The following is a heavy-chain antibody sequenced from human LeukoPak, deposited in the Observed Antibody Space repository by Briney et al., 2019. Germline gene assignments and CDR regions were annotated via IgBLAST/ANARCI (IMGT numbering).Heavy chain of an antibody. J-gene: IGHJ6*02. Sequence: PSETLSLTCTVSGGSISTFHWSWIRQPPGRGLEWIGFNHNTGSTNYNPSLNSRVTISVDTSKNQFSLKLSSVTAADTAVYYCARRVAAAGYYYYYYYGMDVWGQGTTVTVSS. CDR3: ARRVAAAGYYYYYYYGMDV. CDR1: GGSISTFH. CDR2: NHNTGST. V-gene: IGHV4-59*12. D-gene: IGHD6-13*01.